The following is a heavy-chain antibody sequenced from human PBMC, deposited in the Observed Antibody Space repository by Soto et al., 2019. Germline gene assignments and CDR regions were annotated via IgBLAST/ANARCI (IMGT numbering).Heavy chain of an antibody. J-gene: IGHJ5*02. CDR2: ISPASGYS. D-gene: IGHD6-19*01. CDR3: VRDQVAVTGADHWFNP. Sequence: ASVTGSFTASGYIYFSYGMSWVRQAPGQGLEWMGWISPASGYSKVAQKLHGRVTLTTERSTNTAYMELTGLRSDDTAVYYCVRDQVAVTGADHWFNPWGQGTMVTSPQ. V-gene: IGHV1-18*04. CDR1: GYIYFSYG.